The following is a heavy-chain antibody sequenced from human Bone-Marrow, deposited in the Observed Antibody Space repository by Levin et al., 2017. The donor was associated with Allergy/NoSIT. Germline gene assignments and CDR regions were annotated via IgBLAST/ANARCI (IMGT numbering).Heavy chain of an antibody. V-gene: IGHV3-23*01. D-gene: IGHD2-2*01. J-gene: IGHJ5*02. CDR3: AKDLTATIVVVPAATGWFDP. CDR2: ISGSGGST. Sequence: PGGSLRLSCAASGFTFSSYAMSWVRQAPGKGLEWVSAISGSGGSTYYADSVKGRFTISRDNSKNTLYLQMNSLRAEDTAVYYCAKDLTATIVVVPAATGWFDPWGQGTLVTVSS. CDR1: GFTFSSYA.